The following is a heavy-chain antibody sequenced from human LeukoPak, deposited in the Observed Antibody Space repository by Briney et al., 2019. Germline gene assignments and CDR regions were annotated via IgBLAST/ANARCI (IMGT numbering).Heavy chain of an antibody. Sequence: SVKVSCKASGGTFSSYAISWVRQAPGQGLEWMGGIIPIFGTANYAQKFQGRVMITADKSTSTAYMELSSLRSEDTAVYYCVTAMVRGEYYYYGMDVWGQGTTVTVSS. V-gene: IGHV1-69*06. CDR1: GGTFSSYA. J-gene: IGHJ6*02. CDR3: VTAMVRGEYYYYGMDV. CDR2: IIPIFGTA. D-gene: IGHD5-18*01.